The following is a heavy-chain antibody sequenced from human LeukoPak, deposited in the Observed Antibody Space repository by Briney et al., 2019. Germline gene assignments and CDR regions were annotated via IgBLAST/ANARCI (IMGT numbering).Heavy chain of an antibody. CDR3: ASFYCSSTSCSHLGRRYFDY. V-gene: IGHV1-2*02. J-gene: IGHJ4*02. D-gene: IGHD2-2*01. CDR2: INPNSGGT. Sequence: ASVKVSCKASGYTFTSYGISWVRQAPGQGLEWMGWINPNSGGTNYAQKFQGRVTMTRDTSISTAYMELSRLRSDDTAVYYCASFYCSSTSCSHLGRRYFDYWGQGTLVTVSS. CDR1: GYTFTSYG.